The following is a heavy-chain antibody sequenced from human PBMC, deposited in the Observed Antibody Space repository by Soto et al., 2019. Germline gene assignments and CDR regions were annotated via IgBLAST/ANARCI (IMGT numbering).Heavy chain of an antibody. D-gene: IGHD2-21*02. Sequence: ASVKGSCKASGYTFTSYYMNWVRQAPGQRLEWMGWINAGNGNTKYSQKFQGRVTITRDTSASTAYMELSSLRSEDTAVYYCARSIVVVTALDYWGQGTLVTVSS. V-gene: IGHV1-3*01. CDR2: INAGNGNT. J-gene: IGHJ4*02. CDR1: GYTFTSYY. CDR3: ARSIVVVTALDY.